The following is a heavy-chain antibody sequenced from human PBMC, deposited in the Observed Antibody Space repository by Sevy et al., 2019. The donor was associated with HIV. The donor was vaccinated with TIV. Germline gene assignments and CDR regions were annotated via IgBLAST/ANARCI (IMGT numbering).Heavy chain of an antibody. CDR3: ARAGTGSYRAYFDY. J-gene: IGHJ4*02. V-gene: IGHV3-53*01. CDR1: EFTVSSSY. D-gene: IGHD1-26*01. CDR2: LYSGGST. Sequence: GGSLRLSCAASEFTVSSSYMSWVRQAPGKGLEWVSILYSGGSTYYAASVKGRFAVSIDNSKNTLYLQMNSLRAEDTAVYYCARAGTGSYRAYFDYWGQGTLVTVSS.